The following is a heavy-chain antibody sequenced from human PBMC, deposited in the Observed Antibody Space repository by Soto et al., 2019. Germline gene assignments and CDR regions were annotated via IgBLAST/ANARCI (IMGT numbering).Heavy chain of an antibody. Sequence: ASVKVSCKASGYTFTSYDINWLRQATGQGLEWMGWMNPNSGNTGYAQKFQGRVTISLDLSKNQFSLNLNSVTAADTAVYYCARVAGSGWYDAWGQGTLVTVSS. CDR1: GYTFTSYD. J-gene: IGHJ5*02. D-gene: IGHD6-19*01. CDR3: ARVAGSGWYDA. CDR2: MNPNSGNT. V-gene: IGHV1-8*01.